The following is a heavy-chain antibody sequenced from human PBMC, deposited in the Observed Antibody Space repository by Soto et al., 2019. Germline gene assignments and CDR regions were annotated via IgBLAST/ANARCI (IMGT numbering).Heavy chain of an antibody. V-gene: IGHV3-48*03. J-gene: IGHJ6*02. CDR2: ISSSGSTI. CDR1: GFTFSSYE. D-gene: IGHD3-3*01. Sequence: GGSLRLSCAASGFTFSSYEMNWVRQAPGKGLEWVSYISSSGSTIYYADSVKGRFTISRDDAKNSLYLQMNSLRAEDTAVYYCARVYDFSPGLYYYYGMDVWGQGTTVTVSS. CDR3: ARVYDFSPGLYYYYGMDV.